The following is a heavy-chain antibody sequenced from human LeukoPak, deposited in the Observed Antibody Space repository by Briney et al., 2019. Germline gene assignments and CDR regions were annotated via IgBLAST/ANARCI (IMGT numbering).Heavy chain of an antibody. J-gene: IGHJ4*02. CDR3: ARNAGTMVRGVIPYYFDY. CDR1: GGSFSGYY. Sequence: SETLSLTCAVYGGSFSGYYWSWIRQPPGKGLEWIGEINHSGSTNYNPSLKSRVTISVDPSKNQFSLKLSSVTAADTAVYYRARNAGTMVRGVIPYYFDYWGQGTLVTASS. V-gene: IGHV4-34*01. D-gene: IGHD3-10*01. CDR2: INHSGST.